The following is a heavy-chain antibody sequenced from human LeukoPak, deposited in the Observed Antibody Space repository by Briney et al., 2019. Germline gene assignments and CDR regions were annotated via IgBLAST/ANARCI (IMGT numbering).Heavy chain of an antibody. CDR2: IRYDGSNK. J-gene: IGHJ3*02. CDR1: GFTFSSYG. V-gene: IGHV3-30*02. CDR3: ARVARGAPGGAFDI. Sequence: GGSLRLSCAASGFTFSSYGMHWVRQAPGKGLEWVAFIRYDGSNKYYADSVKGRFTISRDNSKNTLYLHVNSLRPEGTAVYYCARVARGAPGGAFDIWGQGTMVTVSS. D-gene: IGHD3-10*01.